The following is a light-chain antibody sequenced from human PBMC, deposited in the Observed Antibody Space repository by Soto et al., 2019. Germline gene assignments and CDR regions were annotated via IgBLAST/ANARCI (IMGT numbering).Light chain of an antibody. CDR3: CSYTTASTFV. V-gene: IGLV2-14*03. CDR1: SSDVGGYDY. J-gene: IGLJ2*01. CDR2: EVF. Sequence: QSALTQPASESGCPGQSIAISCTGTSSDVGGYDYVSWYQQHPGKVPKLMIYEVFRRPSGISDRFSGSKSGNTASLTISGLQAEDEADYYCCSYTTASTFVFGGGTKLTVL.